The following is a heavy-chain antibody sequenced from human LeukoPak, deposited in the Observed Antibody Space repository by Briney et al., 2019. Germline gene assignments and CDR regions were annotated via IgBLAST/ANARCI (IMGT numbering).Heavy chain of an antibody. CDR1: GFTFSSYG. D-gene: IGHD3-3*01. J-gene: IGHJ5*02. CDR3: AREKADYDFWSGYYVWFDP. Sequence: PGRSLRLSCAASGFTFSSYGMHWVRQAPGKGLEWVAVIWYDGSNKYYADSVKGRFTISRDNAKNSLYLQMNSLRAEDTAVYYCAREKADYDFWSGYYVWFDPWGQGTLVTVSS. V-gene: IGHV3-33*01. CDR2: IWYDGSNK.